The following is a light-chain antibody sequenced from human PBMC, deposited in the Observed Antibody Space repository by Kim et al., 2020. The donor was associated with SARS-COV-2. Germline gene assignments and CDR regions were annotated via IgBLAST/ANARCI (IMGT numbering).Light chain of an antibody. CDR3: SAWDDSLNAVL. CDR1: SSNIGSRS. CDR2: RND. Sequence: GQRVSISCSGSSSNIGSRSVNWYQQPPGMAPKVLMHRNDQRPSGVPDRFSGSKSGTSASLAISGLRSEDEADYYCSAWDDSLNAVLFGGGTQLTVL. V-gene: IGLV1-44*01. J-gene: IGLJ2*01.